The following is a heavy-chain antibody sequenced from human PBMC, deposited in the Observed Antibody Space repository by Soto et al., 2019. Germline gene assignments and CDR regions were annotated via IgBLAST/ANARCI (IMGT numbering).Heavy chain of an antibody. CDR1: GYTFTGYY. J-gene: IGHJ4*02. V-gene: IGHV1-2*02. CDR3: ARGAYYGSGSNQLDY. CDR2: INPNSGGT. Sequence: ASVKVSCKASGYTFTGYYMHWVRQAPGQGLEWMGWINPNSGGTNYAQKFQGRVTMTRDTSISTAYMELSRPRSDDTAVYYCARGAYYGSGSNQLDYWGQGTLVTVSS. D-gene: IGHD3-10*01.